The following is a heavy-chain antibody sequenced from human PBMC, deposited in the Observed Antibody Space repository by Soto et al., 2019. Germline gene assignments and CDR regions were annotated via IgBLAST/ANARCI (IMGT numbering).Heavy chain of an antibody. CDR2: IKEDGSEI. Sequence: GGSLRLSCAASGFTFSSYWMSWVRQAPGKGLEWVANIKEDGSEIYYVDAVKGRFTISRDNAENSLHLQMNSLRAEDTAVYYCARDLALGDYWGQGTLVTSPQ. J-gene: IGHJ4*02. CDR1: GFTFSSYW. V-gene: IGHV3-7*01. CDR3: ARDLALGDY.